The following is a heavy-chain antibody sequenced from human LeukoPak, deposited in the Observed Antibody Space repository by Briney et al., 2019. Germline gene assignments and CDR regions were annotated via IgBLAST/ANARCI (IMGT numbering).Heavy chain of an antibody. V-gene: IGHV3-64*01. CDR3: ARAYSSSWSPTDY. CDR2: ISSNGGST. D-gene: IGHD6-13*01. CDR1: GFTFSSYA. Sequence: GGSLRLSCAASGFTFSSYAMHWVRQAPGKGLEYVSAISSNGGSTCYVNSVKGRFTISRDNSKNTLYLQMGSLRAEDMAVYYCARAYSSSWSPTDYWGQGTLVTVSS. J-gene: IGHJ4*02.